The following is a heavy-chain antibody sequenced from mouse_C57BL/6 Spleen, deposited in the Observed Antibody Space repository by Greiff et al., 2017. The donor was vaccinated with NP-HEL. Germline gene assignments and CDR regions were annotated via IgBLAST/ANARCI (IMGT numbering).Heavy chain of an antibody. V-gene: IGHV14-3*01. CDR1: GFNIKNTY. Sequence: VQLQQSVAELVRPGASVKLSCTASGFNIKNTYMHWVKQRPEQGLEWIGRIDPANGNTKYAPKFQGKATITADTSSNTAYLQLSSLTSEDTAVYYCAPTMITTYYAMDYWGQGTSVTVSS. CDR3: APTMITTYYAMDY. CDR2: IDPANGNT. J-gene: IGHJ4*01. D-gene: IGHD2-4*01.